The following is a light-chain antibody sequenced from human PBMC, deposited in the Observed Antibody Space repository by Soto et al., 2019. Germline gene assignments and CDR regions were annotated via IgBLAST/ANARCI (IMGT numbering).Light chain of an antibody. V-gene: IGLV2-14*01. Sequence: QSVLTQPASVSGSPGQSITISCTGTSSDVGGYNSVSWYQQHPGKAPELIIYEVSNRPSGVSNRFSGSKSGNTASLTISGLQAEDEADYFCSSYTSSSTLRVFGTGTKLTVL. CDR1: SSDVGGYNS. J-gene: IGLJ1*01. CDR3: SSYTSSSTLRV. CDR2: EVS.